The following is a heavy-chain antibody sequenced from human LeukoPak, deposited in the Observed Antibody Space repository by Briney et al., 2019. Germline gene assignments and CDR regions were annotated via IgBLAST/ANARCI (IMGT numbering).Heavy chain of an antibody. D-gene: IGHD1-14*01. V-gene: IGHV3-30*02. CDR2: IRYDGSKE. Sequence: GGSLRLSCAASGFTFSSYGMHWVRQAPGKGLEWVAFIRYDGSKEYYADSVKGRLTISRDNSKNTLYLQMNSLKTEDTAVYYCAKDSRYYYVDYWGQGTLVTVSS. CDR1: GFTFSSYG. CDR3: AKDSRYYYVDY. J-gene: IGHJ4*02.